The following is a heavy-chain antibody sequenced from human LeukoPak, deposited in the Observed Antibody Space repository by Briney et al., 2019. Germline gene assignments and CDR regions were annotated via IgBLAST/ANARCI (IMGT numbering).Heavy chain of an antibody. CDR2: IYGGGST. J-gene: IGHJ4*02. Sequence: GGSLRLSCAATGLSVSSNFMSWVRQAPGKGLAWVSVIYGGGSTYYADSVKGRFTISRDTPKNTLYLQMNSLRVEDTAVYYCASWPVGWYGEDSWGQGTLVTVSS. D-gene: IGHD6-19*01. V-gene: IGHV3-53*01. CDR1: GLSVSSNF. CDR3: ASWPVGWYGEDS.